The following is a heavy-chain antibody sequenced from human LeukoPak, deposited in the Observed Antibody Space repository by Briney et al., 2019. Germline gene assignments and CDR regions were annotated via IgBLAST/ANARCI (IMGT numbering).Heavy chain of an antibody. D-gene: IGHD6-6*01. V-gene: IGHV4-34*01. CDR1: GGSFSGYY. CDR3: ARVASYYFDY. Sequence: SETLSLTCAVYGGSFSGYYWSWIRQPPGKGLEWIGEINHSGSTNYNPSLKSRVTISVDTSKNQFSLKLSSVTAADTAVYYCARVASYYFDYWGQGTLVTVSS. J-gene: IGHJ4*02. CDR2: INHSGST.